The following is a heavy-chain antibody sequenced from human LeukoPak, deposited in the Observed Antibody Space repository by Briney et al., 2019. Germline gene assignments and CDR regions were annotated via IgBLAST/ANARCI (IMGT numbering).Heavy chain of an antibody. D-gene: IGHD3-3*01. CDR3: AKDEAYYDFWSSGRYYYYMDV. Sequence: GGSLRLSCAASGFSFSNYGMHWVRQAPGKGLEWVAVISYDGSNKYYADSVKGRFTISRDNSKNTLYLQMNSLRAEDTAVYYCAKDEAYYDFWSSGRYYYYMDVWGEGATVTVS. CDR2: ISYDGSNK. CDR1: GFSFSNYG. J-gene: IGHJ6*03. V-gene: IGHV3-30*19.